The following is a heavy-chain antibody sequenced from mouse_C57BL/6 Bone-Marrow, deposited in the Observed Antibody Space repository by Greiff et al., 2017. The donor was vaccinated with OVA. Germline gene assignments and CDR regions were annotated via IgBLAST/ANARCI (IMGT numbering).Heavy chain of an antibody. V-gene: IGHV1-55*01. CDR3: ARRFITTVGYFDV. J-gene: IGHJ1*03. D-gene: IGHD1-1*01. Sequence: QVQLQQSGAELVKPGASVKMSCKASGYTFTSYWITWVKQRPGQGLEWIGDIYPGSGSTNYNEKFKSKATLTVDTSSSTAYMQLSSLTSEDSAVYYCARRFITTVGYFDVWGTGTTVTVSS. CDR2: IYPGSGST. CDR1: GYTFTSYW.